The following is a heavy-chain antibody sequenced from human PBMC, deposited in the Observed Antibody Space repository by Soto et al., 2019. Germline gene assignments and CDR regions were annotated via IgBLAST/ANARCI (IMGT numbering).Heavy chain of an antibody. V-gene: IGHV3-7*04. CDR1: GFTFSTYW. CDR2: IKPDGGEK. CDR3: ARGDFYDSSGPFSDAFDI. J-gene: IGHJ3*02. Sequence: GGSLRLSCAASGFTFSTYWMSWVRQATGKGLQWVANIKPDGGEKWYVDSVRGRFTISRDNVKNSLYLQMNNVRAEDTAVYYCARGDFYDSSGPFSDAFDIWGQGTMVTVS. D-gene: IGHD3-22*01.